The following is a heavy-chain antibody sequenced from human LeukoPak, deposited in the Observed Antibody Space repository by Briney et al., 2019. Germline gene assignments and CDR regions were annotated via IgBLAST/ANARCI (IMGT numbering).Heavy chain of an antibody. CDR2: IKQDKTEK. Sequence: GGSLRLSCTASGFTFSNFWMGWVRQAPGKGLEWVANIKQDKTEKFYLGSVKGRFTISRDNAKNSLYLQMNSLRAEDTAVYYCTRNSLDYWGLGTLVTVSS. CDR1: GFTFSNFW. V-gene: IGHV3-7*03. J-gene: IGHJ4*02. CDR3: TRNSLDY.